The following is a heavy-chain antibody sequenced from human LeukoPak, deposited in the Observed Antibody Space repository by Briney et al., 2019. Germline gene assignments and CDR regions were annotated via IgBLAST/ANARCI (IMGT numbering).Heavy chain of an antibody. V-gene: IGHV3-23*01. J-gene: IGHJ4*02. CDR1: GFTFGNFA. CDR2: ISGRGDRT. D-gene: IGHD6-6*01. Sequence: GSLRLSCTASGFTFGNFAMNWVRQAPGKGLEWVSAISGRGDRTYYADSVKGRFTISRDNSKDTLYLQMNSLRAEDAAVYYCAKEQSSSGFFDYWGQGTLVTVSS. CDR3: AKEQSSSGFFDY.